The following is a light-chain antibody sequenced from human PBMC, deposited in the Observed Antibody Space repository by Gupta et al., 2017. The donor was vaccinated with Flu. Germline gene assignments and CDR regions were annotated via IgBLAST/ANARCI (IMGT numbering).Light chain of an antibody. J-gene: IGKJ3*01. CDR2: LGS. V-gene: IGKV2-28*01. Sequence: DIGMTQQAQCLPVTPGEPASISCRSSQSLRHSNGYNYVDWYLQKPGQSPQLLIYLGSNRASGVPARFPGSGSGTDFTLKISRVDAEDVGVYYCMQSLQTLFTFGHGTKVDIK. CDR3: MQSLQTLFT. CDR1: QSLRHSNGYNY.